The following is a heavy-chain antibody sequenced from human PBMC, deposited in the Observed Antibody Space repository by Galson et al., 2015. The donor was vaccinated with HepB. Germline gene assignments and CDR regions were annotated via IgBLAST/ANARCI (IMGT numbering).Heavy chain of an antibody. CDR3: ARVKVLWLVTGWFDP. D-gene: IGHD6-19*01. Sequence: SLRLSCAASGFTFSSYAMHWVRQAPGKGLEWVAVISYDGSNKYYADSVKGRFTISRDNSKNTLYLQMNSLRAEDTAVYYCARVKVLWLVTGWFDPWGQGTLVTVSS. V-gene: IGHV3-30-3*01. CDR1: GFTFSSYA. CDR2: ISYDGSNK. J-gene: IGHJ5*02.